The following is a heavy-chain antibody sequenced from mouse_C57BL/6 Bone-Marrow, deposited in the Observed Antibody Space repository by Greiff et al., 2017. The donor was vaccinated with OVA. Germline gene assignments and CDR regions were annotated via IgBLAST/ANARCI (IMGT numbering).Heavy chain of an antibody. CDR1: GFTFSDYY. CDR3: ARCYGVAHRGYFDV. Sequence: EVMLVESGGGLVQPGGSLKLSCAASGFTFSDYYMYWVRQTPEKRLEWVAYISNGGGSTYYPDTVKGRFTISRDNAKNTLYLQMSRLKSEDTAMYYCARCYGVAHRGYFDVWGTGTTVTVSS. CDR2: ISNGGGST. D-gene: IGHD1-1*01. V-gene: IGHV5-12*01. J-gene: IGHJ1*03.